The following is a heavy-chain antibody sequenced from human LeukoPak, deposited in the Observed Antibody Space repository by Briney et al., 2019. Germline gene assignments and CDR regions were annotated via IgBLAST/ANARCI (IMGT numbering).Heavy chain of an antibody. CDR1: GGSISSYY. J-gene: IGHJ4*02. CDR3: ARISGDYVLDY. D-gene: IGHD4-17*01. CDR2: IYYSGST. V-gene: IGHV4-59*12. Sequence: PSETLSLTCTVSGGSISSYYWSWIRQPPGKGLEWIGYIYYSGSTNYNPSLKSRVTISVDTSKNQFSLKLSSVTAADTAVYYCARISGDYVLDYWGQGTLVTVSS.